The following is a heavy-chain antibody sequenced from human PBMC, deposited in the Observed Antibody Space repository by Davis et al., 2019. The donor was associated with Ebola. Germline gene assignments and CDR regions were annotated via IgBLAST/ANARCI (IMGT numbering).Heavy chain of an antibody. CDR1: GGSFSSYA. Sequence: SVKVSCKASGGSFSSYAISWVRQAPGQGLEWMGGIIPIFGTANYAQNFQGRVTITADESTTTAYMELSSLRSEDTALYYCANRVGLGNDDFRSATDWFDPWGQGTLVTVSS. CDR3: ANRVGLGNDDFRSATDWFDP. CDR2: IIPIFGTA. J-gene: IGHJ5*02. V-gene: IGHV1-69*13. D-gene: IGHD3-3*01.